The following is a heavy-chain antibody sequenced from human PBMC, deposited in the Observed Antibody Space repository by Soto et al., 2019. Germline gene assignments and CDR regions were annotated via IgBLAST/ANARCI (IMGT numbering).Heavy chain of an antibody. CDR1: GFTFSSYS. V-gene: IGHV3-48*01. CDR2: ISSSSSTI. CDR3: ARPSAVGRALMVYSYYYYMDV. D-gene: IGHD2-8*01. Sequence: HPGGSLRLSCAASGFTFSSYSMNWVRQAPGKGLEWISYISSSSSTIYYADSVKGRFTISRDNAKNSLYLQMNSLRAEDTAVYYCARPSAVGRALMVYSYYYYMDVWGQGTTVTVSS. J-gene: IGHJ6*03.